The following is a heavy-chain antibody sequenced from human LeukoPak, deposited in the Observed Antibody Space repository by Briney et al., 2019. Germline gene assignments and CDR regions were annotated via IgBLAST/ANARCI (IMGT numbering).Heavy chain of an antibody. V-gene: IGHV4-59*07. Sequence: SDTLSLTCTVSGGSISSYYWSWIRQPPGKGLEGIGYIYYSGSTNYNPSLKSRVTISVDTSKNQFSLKLSSVTAADTAVYYCARLIGYSYGYGYWGQGTLVTVSS. CDR2: IYYSGST. D-gene: IGHD5-18*01. CDR1: GGSISSYY. J-gene: IGHJ4*02. CDR3: ARLIGYSYGYGY.